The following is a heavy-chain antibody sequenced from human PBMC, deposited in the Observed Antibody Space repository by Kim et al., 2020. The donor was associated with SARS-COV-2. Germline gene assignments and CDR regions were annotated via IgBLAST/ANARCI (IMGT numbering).Heavy chain of an antibody. V-gene: IGHV4-59*01. J-gene: IGHJ6*02. Sequence: SETLSLTCTVSGGSISSYYWCWIRQPPGKGLEWLGCINYSGSTNYNHPSMSRVTTTVDTTKNQFSPKLSSVIAADTAVCYCATVRDYVDVWGQGTTVTVSS. CDR2: INYSGST. CDR1: GGSISSYY. D-gene: IGHD4-17*01. CDR3: ATVRDYVDV.